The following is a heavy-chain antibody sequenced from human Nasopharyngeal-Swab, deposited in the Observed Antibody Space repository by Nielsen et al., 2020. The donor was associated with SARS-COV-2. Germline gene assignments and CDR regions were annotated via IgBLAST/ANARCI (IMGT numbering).Heavy chain of an antibody. Sequence: ASVKVSCKASGYTFTSYAMNWVRQAPGQGLVWMGWINTNTGNPTYAQGFTGRFVFSLDTSVSTAYLQISSLKAEDTAVYYCARAPPYDSSGYYYEGYYGMDVWGQGTTVTVSS. CDR1: GYTFTSYA. D-gene: IGHD3-22*01. CDR3: ARAPPYDSSGYYYEGYYGMDV. CDR2: INTNTGNP. J-gene: IGHJ6*02. V-gene: IGHV7-4-1*02.